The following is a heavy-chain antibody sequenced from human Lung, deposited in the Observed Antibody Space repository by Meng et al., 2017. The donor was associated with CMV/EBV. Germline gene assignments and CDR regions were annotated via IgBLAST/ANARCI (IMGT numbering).Heavy chain of an antibody. D-gene: IGHD5-12*01. V-gene: IGHV4-61*01. J-gene: IGHJ4*02. CDR2: TWSGRGT. CDR1: GGAVSDGNYH. Sequence: SETLSLTCIVSGGAVSDGNYHWNWVRQSPGKGLEWIGQTWSGRGTYYSPSLESRLTISVDTSKNQFSLHLTSVTAADTAIYYCATLIAGYGGRGSWGQGTLVTVSS. CDR3: ATLIAGYGGRGS.